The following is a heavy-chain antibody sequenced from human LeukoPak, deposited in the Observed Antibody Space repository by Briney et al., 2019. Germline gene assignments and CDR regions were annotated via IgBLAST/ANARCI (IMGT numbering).Heavy chain of an antibody. CDR2: INPNSGGT. V-gene: IGHV1-2*02. CDR1: GYTFTGYF. J-gene: IGHJ4*02. CDR3: AGTTDGYNGPVY. D-gene: IGHD5-24*01. Sequence: GASVTVSCKASGYTFTGYFIHWVRQPPAQGPECMGWINPNSGGTTYAQKFQGRVTMTRDKSISTAYIELNRLTSDDTALYYCAGTTDGYNGPVYGGQGTLVTVSS.